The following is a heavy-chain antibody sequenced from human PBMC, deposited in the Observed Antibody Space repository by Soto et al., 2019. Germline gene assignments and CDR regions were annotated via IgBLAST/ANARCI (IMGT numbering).Heavy chain of an antibody. CDR3: TTVNRLRFTERVPN. CDR2: IKSKTDGGTT. Sequence: GGSLRLSCAASGFTFSNAWMNWVRQAPGKGLEWVGRIKSKTDGGTTDYAAPVKGRFTISRDDSKNTLYLQMNSLKTEDTAVYYCTTVNRLRFTERVPNWGQGTLVTSPQ. V-gene: IGHV3-15*07. D-gene: IGHD3-16*01. CDR1: GFTFSNAW. J-gene: IGHJ4*02.